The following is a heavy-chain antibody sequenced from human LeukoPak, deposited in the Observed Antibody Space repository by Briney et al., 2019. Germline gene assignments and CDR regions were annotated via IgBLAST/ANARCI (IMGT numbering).Heavy chain of an antibody. J-gene: IGHJ4*02. V-gene: IGHV3-30-3*01. Sequence: GRSLRLSCAASGFTFSSYAMHWVRQAPGKGLEWVAVISYDGSNKYYADSVKGRFTISRDNSKNTLYLQMNSLRAEDTAVYYCAKASAYGSGSYYDDYWGQGTLVTVSS. CDR3: AKASAYGSGSYYDDY. D-gene: IGHD3-10*01. CDR2: ISYDGSNK. CDR1: GFTFSSYA.